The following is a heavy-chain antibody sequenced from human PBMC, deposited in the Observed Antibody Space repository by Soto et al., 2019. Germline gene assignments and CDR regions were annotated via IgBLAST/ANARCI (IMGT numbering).Heavy chain of an antibody. D-gene: IGHD5-18*01. CDR1: GFTFSKHG. J-gene: IGHJ3*02. CDR3: AKGVGEYSYGCFFGDDAFDI. Sequence: QVQLVESGGGVVQPGRSLRLSCAASGFTFSKHGMHWVRQAPGKGLEWVAVISYDGSNKYYVDSVKGRFTISRDNSKNTLHLQRNSLRAEDTAVYHCAKGVGEYSYGCFFGDDAFDIWGQGTMVTVSS. V-gene: IGHV3-30*18. CDR2: ISYDGSNK.